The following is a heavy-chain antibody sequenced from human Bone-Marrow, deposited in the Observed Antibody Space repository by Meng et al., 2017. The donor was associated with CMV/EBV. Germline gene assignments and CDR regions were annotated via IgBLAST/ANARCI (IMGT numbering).Heavy chain of an antibody. D-gene: IGHD1-7*01. J-gene: IGHJ6*02. CDR3: VRDPSATTGGMDV. V-gene: IGHV3-21*01. CDR2: ISSSSSYK. Sequence: GGSLRLSCAASGFTFSSYSMNWVRQAPGKGLEWVSSISSSSSYKYYADSVKGRFTISRDNAKNSLYLQISSLRAEDTAVYYCVRDPSATTGGMDVWGQGTTVTVSS. CDR1: GFTFSSYS.